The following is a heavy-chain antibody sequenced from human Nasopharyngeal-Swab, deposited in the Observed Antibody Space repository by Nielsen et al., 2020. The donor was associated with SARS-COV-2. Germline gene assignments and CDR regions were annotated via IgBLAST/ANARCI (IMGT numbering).Heavy chain of an antibody. Sequence: SVKVSCKASGGTFSSYAISWVRQAPGQGLEWMGGIIPIFGTANYAQKFQGRVTITADKSTSTAYMELSSLRSEDTAVYYCATTSGSWYLSDAFDIWGQGTMVTVSS. CDR3: ATTSGSWYLSDAFDI. D-gene: IGHD6-13*01. V-gene: IGHV1-69*06. CDR1: GGTFSSYA. J-gene: IGHJ3*02. CDR2: IIPIFGTA.